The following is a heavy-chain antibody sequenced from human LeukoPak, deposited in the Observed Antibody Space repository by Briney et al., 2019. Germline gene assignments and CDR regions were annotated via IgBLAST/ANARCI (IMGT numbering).Heavy chain of an antibody. D-gene: IGHD2-15*01. CDR3: ARSRPSRYCRGGSCTHHAFDI. CDR2: ISSSGSTI. Sequence: GGSLRLSCAASGFTFSDYYMSWIRQAPGKGLEWVSYISSSGSTIYYADSVKGRFTISRDNAKNSLYLQMNSLRAEDTAVYYCARSRPSRYCRGGSCTHHAFDIWGQGTMVTVSS. V-gene: IGHV3-11*04. J-gene: IGHJ3*02. CDR1: GFTFSDYY.